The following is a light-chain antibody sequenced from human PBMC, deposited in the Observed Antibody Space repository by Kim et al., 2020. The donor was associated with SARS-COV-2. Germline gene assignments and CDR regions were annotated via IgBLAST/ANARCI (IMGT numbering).Light chain of an antibody. V-gene: IGLV3-21*04. CDR3: QVWDSSSDHPV. CDR2: YDS. Sequence: SYELTQPPSVLVAPGKTARITCGVNNIGSKSVHWYQQKPGQAPVLVIYYDSDRPSGIPERFSGSNSGNTATLTISRVEAGDEADYYCQVWDSSSDHPVFGGGTQLTVL. CDR1: NIGSKS. J-gene: IGLJ3*02.